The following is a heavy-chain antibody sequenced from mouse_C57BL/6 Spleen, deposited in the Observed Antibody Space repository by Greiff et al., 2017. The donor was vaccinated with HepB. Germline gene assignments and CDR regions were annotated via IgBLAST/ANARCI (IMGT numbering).Heavy chain of an antibody. D-gene: IGHD2-3*01. Sequence: VQLQQSGAELARPGASVKMSCKASGYTFTSYTMHWVKQRPGQGLEWIGYINPSSGYTKYNQKFKDKATLTADKSSSTAYMQLSSLTSEDSAVYYGARGGDDGYYWFAYWGQGTLVTVSA. J-gene: IGHJ3*01. CDR1: GYTFTSYT. CDR3: ARGGDDGYYWFAY. V-gene: IGHV1-4*01. CDR2: INPSSGYT.